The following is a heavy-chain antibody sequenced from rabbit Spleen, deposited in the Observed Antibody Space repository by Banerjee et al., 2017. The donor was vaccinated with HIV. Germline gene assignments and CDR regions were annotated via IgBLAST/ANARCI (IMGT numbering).Heavy chain of an antibody. V-gene: IGHV1S40*01. J-gene: IGHJ6*01. CDR1: GFDFSSSYY. CDR2: IAGSSSGFT. D-gene: IGHD1-1*01. CDR3: ARDTSSSFSSYGMDL. Sequence: QSLEESGGDLVKPGASLTLTCKASGFDFSSSYYMCWVRQPPGKGLEWISCIAGSSSGFTYSATWAKGRFTCSKTSSTTVTLQMTSLTVADTATYFCARDTSSSFSSYGMDLWGPGTLVTVS.